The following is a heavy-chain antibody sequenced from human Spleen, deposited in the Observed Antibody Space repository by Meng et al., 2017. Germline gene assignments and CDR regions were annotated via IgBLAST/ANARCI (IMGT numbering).Heavy chain of an antibody. V-gene: IGHV5-51*01. J-gene: IGHJ3*02. Sequence: GESLKISCKGSGYSFTKYWIGWVRQMPGKGLEWMGIIFPGGTDIRYSPSFEGQVTFSADRSISTAYLQWSSLKASDTAMYYCARPDRTTVVTQVGAFDIWGQGTMVTVSS. CDR2: IFPGGTDI. CDR1: GYSFTKYW. CDR3: ARPDRTTVVTQVGAFDI. D-gene: IGHD4-23*01.